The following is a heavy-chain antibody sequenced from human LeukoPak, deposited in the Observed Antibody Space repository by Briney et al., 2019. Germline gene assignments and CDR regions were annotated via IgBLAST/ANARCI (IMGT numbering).Heavy chain of an antibody. CDR3: ARAPQFSSGWYGPFDY. D-gene: IGHD6-19*01. Sequence: GGSLQISCKGSGYYFTNYWIGWIRPLPGKGLEGMGIIYSGDSDTRYSPSCQGQVTISANKSISTAYLQWSSLKASDTAMYYCARAPQFSSGWYGPFDYWGQGSLVTVSS. CDR1: GYYFTNYW. CDR2: IYSGDSDT. J-gene: IGHJ4*02. V-gene: IGHV5-51*01.